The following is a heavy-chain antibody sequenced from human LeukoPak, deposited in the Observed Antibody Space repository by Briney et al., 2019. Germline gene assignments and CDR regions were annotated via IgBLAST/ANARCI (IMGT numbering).Heavy chain of an antibody. CDR2: INHSGST. D-gene: IGHD2-15*01. J-gene: IGHJ4*02. CDR3: ARGREGGIVVVVAASYYFDY. Sequence: SETLSLTCAVYGGSFSGYYWSWIRQPPGKGLEWIGEINHSGSTNYNPSLKSRVTISVDTSKNQFSLKLSSVTAADTAVYYCARGREGGIVVVVAASYYFDYWGQGTLVTVSS. CDR1: GGSFSGYY. V-gene: IGHV4-34*01.